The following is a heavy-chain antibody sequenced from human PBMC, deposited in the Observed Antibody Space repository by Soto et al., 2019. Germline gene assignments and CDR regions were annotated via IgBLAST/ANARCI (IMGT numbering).Heavy chain of an antibody. Sequence: GGSLRLSCAASGFTVSSNYMSWVRQAPGKGLEWVSVIYSGGSTYYADSVKGRFTISRDNSKNTLYLQMNSLRAEDTAVYYCARTKNYYDSSGYQNWYDPWGQGNLVTFS. J-gene: IGHJ5*02. CDR3: ARTKNYYDSSGYQNWYDP. V-gene: IGHV3-53*01. CDR1: GFTVSSNY. D-gene: IGHD3-22*01. CDR2: IYSGGST.